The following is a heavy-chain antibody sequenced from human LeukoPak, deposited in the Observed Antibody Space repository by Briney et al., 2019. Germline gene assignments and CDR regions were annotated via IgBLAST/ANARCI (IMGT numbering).Heavy chain of an antibody. Sequence: ASVTVSCKASGYTFTIYYMHWVRQAPGQGLEWMGIINPSGGSTSYAQKFQGRVTMTRDTSASTVYMELGSLRSEDTAVCYCAILNDVPTQTYFDYWGQGTLVTVSS. D-gene: IGHD1-1*01. CDR3: AILNDVPTQTYFDY. CDR1: GYTFTIYY. CDR2: INPSGGST. V-gene: IGHV1-46*01. J-gene: IGHJ4*02.